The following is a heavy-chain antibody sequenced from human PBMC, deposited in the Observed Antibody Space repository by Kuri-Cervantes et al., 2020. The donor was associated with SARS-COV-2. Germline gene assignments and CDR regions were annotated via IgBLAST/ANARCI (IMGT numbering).Heavy chain of an antibody. D-gene: IGHD1-7*01. V-gene: IGHV3-23*01. CDR1: GFTFSSYW. CDR2: ITGGDEST. Sequence: GESLKISCTASGFTFSSYWMSWVRQAPGERLEWVSAITGGDESTFYADSVKGRFTIYRDNSKYTLYLQMNSLRVEDSALYFCAKSPPDSITNYLYYFDLWGQGTLVTVSS. CDR3: AKSPPDSITNYLYYFDL. J-gene: IGHJ4*02.